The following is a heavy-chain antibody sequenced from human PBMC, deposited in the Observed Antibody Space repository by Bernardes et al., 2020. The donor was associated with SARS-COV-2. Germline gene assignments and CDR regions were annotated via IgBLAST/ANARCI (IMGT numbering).Heavy chain of an antibody. CDR1: GGSFSGYY. Sequence: SETLSLTCAVYGGSFSGYYWSWIRQPPGKGLEWIGEINHSGSTNYNPSPKSRVSISVDTSKNQSSLKLSSVTAADTAVYYCARGQGGYYGSGSYYNSRGRPPSFDFWGQGTLVTVYS. CDR3: ARGQGGYYGSGSYYNSRGRPPSFDF. D-gene: IGHD3-10*01. J-gene: IGHJ4*02. CDR2: INHSGST. V-gene: IGHV4-34*01.